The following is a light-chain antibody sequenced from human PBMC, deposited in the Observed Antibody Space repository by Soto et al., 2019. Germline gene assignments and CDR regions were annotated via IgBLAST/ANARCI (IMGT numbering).Light chain of an antibody. Sequence: EIVLTQSPATLSLSPGEGATLSCRASQSVSTSLAWYQQKPGQAPRLLIYGASRRSAGIPGRFSGSGSGTDFTLTISRLEPEDFAVYYCQQRSDWLTFGGGTKVEIK. CDR1: QSVSTS. J-gene: IGKJ4*01. CDR3: QQRSDWLT. CDR2: GAS. V-gene: IGKV3-11*01.